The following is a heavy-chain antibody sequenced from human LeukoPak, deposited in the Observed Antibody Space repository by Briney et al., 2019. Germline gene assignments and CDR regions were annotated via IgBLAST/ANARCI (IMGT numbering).Heavy chain of an antibody. D-gene: IGHD6-13*01. Sequence: GGSLRLSCAASGFTFSSYWMSWVRQAPGKGLEWVANIKQDGSEKYYVDSVKGRFTISRDNSKNTLYLQMNSLRAEDTAVYYCARETPAGAFDIWGQGTMVTVSS. V-gene: IGHV3-7*03. J-gene: IGHJ3*02. CDR1: GFTFSSYW. CDR2: IKQDGSEK. CDR3: ARETPAGAFDI.